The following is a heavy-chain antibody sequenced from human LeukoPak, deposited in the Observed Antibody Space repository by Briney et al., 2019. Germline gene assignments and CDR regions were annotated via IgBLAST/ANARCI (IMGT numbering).Heavy chain of an antibody. D-gene: IGHD6-13*01. CDR1: GGSISSYY. CDR3: ARGTAAADNYYYGMDV. CDR2: INHSGST. Sequence: SETLSLTCTVSGGSISSYYWSWIRQPPGKGLEWIGEINHSGSTNYNPSLKSRVTISVDTSKNQFSLKLSSVTAADTAVYYCARGTAAADNYYYGMDVWGQGTTVTVSS. V-gene: IGHV4-34*01. J-gene: IGHJ6*02.